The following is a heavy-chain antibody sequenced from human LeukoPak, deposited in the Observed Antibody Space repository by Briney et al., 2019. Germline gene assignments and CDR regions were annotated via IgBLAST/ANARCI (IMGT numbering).Heavy chain of an antibody. D-gene: IGHD3-3*01. Sequence: SEALSLTCAVYGGSFSGYYWSWIRQPPGKGLEWIGEINHSGSTNYNPSLKSRVTISVDTSKNQFSLKLSSVTAADTAVYYCARLRSQEHFGVVAKDYWGQGTLVTVSS. CDR3: ARLRSQEHFGVVAKDY. J-gene: IGHJ4*02. CDR2: INHSGST. CDR1: GGSFSGYY. V-gene: IGHV4-34*01.